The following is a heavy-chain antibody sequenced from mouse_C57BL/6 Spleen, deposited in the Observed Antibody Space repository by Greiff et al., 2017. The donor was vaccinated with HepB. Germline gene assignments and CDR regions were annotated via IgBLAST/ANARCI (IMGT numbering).Heavy chain of an antibody. CDR3: ARDGYYGNYVLAY. D-gene: IGHD2-1*01. CDR2: ISYDGSN. J-gene: IGHJ3*01. V-gene: IGHV3-6*01. Sequence: EVKLQESGPGLVKPSQSLSLTCSVTGYSITSGYYWNWIRQFPGNKLEWMGYISYDGSNNYNPSLKNRISITRDTSKNQFFLKLNSVTTEDTATYYCARDGYYGNYVLAYWGQGTLVTVSA. CDR1: GYSITSGYY.